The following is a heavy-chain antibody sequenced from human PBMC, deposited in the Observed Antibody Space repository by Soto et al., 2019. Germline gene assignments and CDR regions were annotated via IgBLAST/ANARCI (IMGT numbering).Heavy chain of an antibody. CDR2: IKSKTDGGTT. CDR1: GFTFSNAW. D-gene: IGHD3-9*01. CDR3: TTQYYFDWLFPQTPFDAFDI. J-gene: IGHJ3*02. V-gene: IGHV3-15*07. Sequence: EVQLVESGGGLVKPGGSLRLSCAASGFTFSNAWMNWVRQAPGEGLEWVGRIKSKTDGGTTDYAAPVKGRFTISRDDSKNTLYLQMNSLKTEDTAVYYCTTQYYFDWLFPQTPFDAFDIWGQGTMVTVSS.